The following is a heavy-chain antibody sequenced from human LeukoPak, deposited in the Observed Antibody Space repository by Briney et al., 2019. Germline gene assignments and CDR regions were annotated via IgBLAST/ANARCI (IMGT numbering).Heavy chain of an antibody. CDR2: ISAYNGNT. CDR1: GGTFSSYA. CDR3: ARTAPSTEPLPEDY. Sequence: GASVKVSCKASGGTFSSYAISWVRQAPGQGLEWMGWISAYNGNTNYAQKLQGRVTMTTDTSTSTAYMELRSLRSDDTAVYYCARTAPSTEPLPEDYWGQGTLVTVSS. D-gene: IGHD1-14*01. V-gene: IGHV1-18*01. J-gene: IGHJ4*02.